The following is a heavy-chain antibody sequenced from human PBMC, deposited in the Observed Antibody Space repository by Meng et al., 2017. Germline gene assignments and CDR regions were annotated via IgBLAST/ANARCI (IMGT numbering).Heavy chain of an antibody. CDR1: GGTFSSYA. CDR2: IIPIFGTA. CDR3: ARVRGGHEYYYEGHYYYYGMDV. V-gene: IGHV1-69*05. Sequence: SVKVSCKASGGTFSSYAISWVRQAPGQGLEWMGGIIPIFGTANYAQKFQGRVTITTDESTSTAYMELSSLRSEDTAVYYCARVRGGHEYYYEGHYYYYGMDVWGQGTTVTVSS. D-gene: IGHD3-22*01. J-gene: IGHJ6*02.